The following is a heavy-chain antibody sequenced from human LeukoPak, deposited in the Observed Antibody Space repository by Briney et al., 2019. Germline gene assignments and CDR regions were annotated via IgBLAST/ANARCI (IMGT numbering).Heavy chain of an antibody. CDR1: GGSISSGSYY. CDR3: ARGPSGYRRGYYYMDV. V-gene: IGHV4-61*02. Sequence: SQTLSLTCTVSGGSISSGSYYWSWIRQPAGKGLEWIGRIYTSGSTNYNPSLKSRVTISVDTSKNQFSLKLSSVTAADTAVYYCARGPSGYRRGYYYMDVWGKGTTVTVSS. CDR2: IYTSGST. J-gene: IGHJ6*03. D-gene: IGHD3-22*01.